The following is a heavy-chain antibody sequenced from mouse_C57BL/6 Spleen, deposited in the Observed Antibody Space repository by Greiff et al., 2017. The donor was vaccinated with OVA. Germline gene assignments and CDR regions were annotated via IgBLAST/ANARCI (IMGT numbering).Heavy chain of an antibody. Sequence: VHVKQSGAELVKPGASVKLSCTASGFNIKDYYMHWVKQRPEQGLEWIGRIDPEDGDTEYAPKFQGKATMTADTSSNTAYLQLSGLTSEDTAVYYCTSSSGDRGGYWGQGTTLTVSS. CDR2: IDPEDGDT. V-gene: IGHV14-1*01. D-gene: IGHD3-1*01. CDR3: TSSSGDRGGY. CDR1: GFNIKDYY. J-gene: IGHJ2*01.